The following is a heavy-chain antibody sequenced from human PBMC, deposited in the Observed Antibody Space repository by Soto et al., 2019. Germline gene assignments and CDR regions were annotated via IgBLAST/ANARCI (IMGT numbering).Heavy chain of an antibody. CDR2: INPSDGST. V-gene: IGHV1-46*03. CDR1: GYAFINYY. J-gene: IGHJ6*03. CDR3: AKAAQHYFCSGSYWQYSWYYMEV. Sequence: QVQLGQSGAEVKKPGASVKVSCKASGYAFINYYMHWVRRAPGPGLGWMGIINPSDGSTSYAQKCQARYTMTRDTSTSPVYMEVRSLRSEDTAAYLGAKAAQHYFCSGSYWQYSWYYMEVWGKGTSVTFSS. D-gene: IGHD3-10*01.